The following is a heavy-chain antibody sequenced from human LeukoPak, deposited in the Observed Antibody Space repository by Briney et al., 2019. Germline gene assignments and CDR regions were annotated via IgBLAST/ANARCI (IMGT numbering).Heavy chain of an antibody. J-gene: IGHJ6*03. CDR1: GGSISRYY. V-gene: IGHV4-59*12. CDR2: IYYSGST. CDR3: ARDFSSSSTVYYYYYMDV. D-gene: IGHD6-6*01. Sequence: SETLSLTCTVSGGSISRYYWSWIRQPPGKGLEWIGYIYYSGSTNYNPSLKSRVTISVDTSKNQFSLRLSSVTAADTAIYYCARDFSSSSTVYYYYYMDVWGKGTTVTVSS.